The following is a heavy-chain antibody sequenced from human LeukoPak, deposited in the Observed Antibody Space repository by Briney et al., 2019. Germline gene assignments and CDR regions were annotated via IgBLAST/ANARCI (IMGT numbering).Heavy chain of an antibody. Sequence: GGSLRLSCAASGFTFDDYGMSWVRQAPGKGLEWVSGINWNGGSTGYADSVKGRFTISRDNAKNSLYLQMNSLRAEDTAVYYCARDELELREPHYYYYYMDVWGKGTTVTVSS. J-gene: IGHJ6*03. CDR1: GFTFDDYG. D-gene: IGHD1-7*01. CDR2: INWNGGST. CDR3: ARDELELREPHYYYYYMDV. V-gene: IGHV3-20*04.